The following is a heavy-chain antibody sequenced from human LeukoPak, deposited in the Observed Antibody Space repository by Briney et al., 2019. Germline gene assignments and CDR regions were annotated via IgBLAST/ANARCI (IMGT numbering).Heavy chain of an antibody. CDR3: ARDHRFSPTKAYMDV. CDR2: ISSSGSTI. V-gene: IGHV3-48*03. J-gene: IGHJ6*02. D-gene: IGHD2/OR15-2a*01. Sequence: PGESLRLSCAASGFTFSSYEMNWVRQAPGKWLEWVSYISSSGSTIYYADSVKGRLTISRDNAKNSLYLQMNSLRAEDTAVYYCARDHRFSPTKAYMDVWGQGTTVTVSS. CDR1: GFTFSSYE.